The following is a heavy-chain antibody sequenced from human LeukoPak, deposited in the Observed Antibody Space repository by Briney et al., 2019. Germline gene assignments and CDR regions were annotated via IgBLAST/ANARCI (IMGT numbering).Heavy chain of an antibody. CDR2: IKQDGSEK. J-gene: IGHJ4*02. Sequence: PGGSLRLSCAASGLTFTNYWMSWVRQAPGKGLEWVATIKQDGSEKYYLDSVKGRFTISRDNAKKSLYLQMDSLRAEDTAVYYCATHGYSELRYFDWSTNEWGQGTLVTVSS. V-gene: IGHV3-7*01. CDR1: GLTFTNYW. D-gene: IGHD3-9*01. CDR3: ATHGYSELRYFDWSTNE.